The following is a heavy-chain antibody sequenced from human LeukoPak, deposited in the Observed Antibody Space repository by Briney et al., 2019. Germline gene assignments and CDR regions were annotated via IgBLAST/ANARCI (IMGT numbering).Heavy chain of an antibody. CDR2: TYYTSKWFN. Sequence: SQTLSLTCAISGDSVSSNSASWHWTRHSPSRCLQWLGRTYYTSKWFNDYAVSLKSRITINPDTSKNRFSLQLNSVTPEDTAVYFCARDNDYGGYYFDYWGQGTLVTVSS. CDR3: ARDNDYGGYYFDY. V-gene: IGHV6-1*01. D-gene: IGHD4-23*01. J-gene: IGHJ4*02. CDR1: GDSVSSNSAS.